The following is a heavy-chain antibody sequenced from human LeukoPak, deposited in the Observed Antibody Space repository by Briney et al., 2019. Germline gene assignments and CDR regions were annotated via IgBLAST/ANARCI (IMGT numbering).Heavy chain of an antibody. CDR3: ARDRLLRYFDWFTDY. J-gene: IGHJ4*02. V-gene: IGHV4-4*07. Sequence: SETLSLTCTVSGGSISSYYWSWIRQPAGKGLEWIGRIYTSGSTNYNSSLKSRVTMSVDTSKNQFSLKLSSVTAADTAVYYCARDRLLRYFDWFTDYWGQGTLVTVSS. D-gene: IGHD3-9*01. CDR1: GGSISSYY. CDR2: IYTSGST.